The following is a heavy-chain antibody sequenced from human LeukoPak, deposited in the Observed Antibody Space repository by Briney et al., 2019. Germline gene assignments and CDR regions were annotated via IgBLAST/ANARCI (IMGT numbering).Heavy chain of an antibody. CDR2: ISAYNGNT. J-gene: IGHJ4*02. CDR3: ARDRSSRDCSSTSCYLND. Sequence: ASVKVSCKASGYTFTSYGISWVRQAPGQGLEWMGWISAYNGNTNYAQKLQGRVTMTTDTSTSTAYMGLRSLRSDDTAVYYCARDRSSRDCSSTSCYLNDWGQGTLVTVSS. D-gene: IGHD2-2*01. CDR1: GYTFTSYG. V-gene: IGHV1-18*01.